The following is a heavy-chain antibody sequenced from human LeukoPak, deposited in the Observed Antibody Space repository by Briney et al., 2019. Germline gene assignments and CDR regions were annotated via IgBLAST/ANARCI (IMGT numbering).Heavy chain of an antibody. CDR1: GGSISSSSYY. V-gene: IGHV4-39*01. CDR2: IYYSGST. D-gene: IGHD3-22*01. J-gene: IGHJ4*02. CDR3: AGHVGDSSGYYYFDY. Sequence: SETLSLTCTVSGGSISSSSYYWGWIRQPPGKGLEWIGSIYYSGSTYYNPSLKSRVTISVDTSKNQFSLKLSSVTAADTAVYYCAGHVGDSSGYYYFDYWGQGTLVTVSS.